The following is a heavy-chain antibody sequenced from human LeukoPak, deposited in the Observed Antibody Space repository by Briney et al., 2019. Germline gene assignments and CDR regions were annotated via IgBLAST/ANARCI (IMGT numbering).Heavy chain of an antibody. CDR1: GFTFSSYA. D-gene: IGHD6-19*01. CDR3: AKDSGSSGWASGYYFDY. CDR2: ISGSGGST. Sequence: GGSLRLSCAASGFTFSSYAMSWVRQAPGKGLEWVSAISGSGGSTYYAGSVKGRFTISRDNSKNTLYLQMNSLRAEDTAVYYCAKDSGSSGWASGYYFDYWGQGTLVTVSS. V-gene: IGHV3-23*01. J-gene: IGHJ4*02.